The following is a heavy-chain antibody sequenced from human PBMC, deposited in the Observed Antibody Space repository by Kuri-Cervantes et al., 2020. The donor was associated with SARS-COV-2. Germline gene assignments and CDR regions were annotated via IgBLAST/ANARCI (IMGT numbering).Heavy chain of an antibody. J-gene: IGHJ4*02. CDR1: GGSISSGSYY. CDR3: AVKFHYGDHSDY. V-gene: IGHV4-61*02. D-gene: IGHD4-17*01. CDR2: IYTSGST. Sequence: SETLSLTCTVSGGSISSGSYYWSWIRQPAGKGLEWIGRIYTSGSTNYNPSLKSRVTISVDTSKNQFSLKLSSVTAADTAVYYCAVKFHYGDHSDYWGQGRQVTVSS.